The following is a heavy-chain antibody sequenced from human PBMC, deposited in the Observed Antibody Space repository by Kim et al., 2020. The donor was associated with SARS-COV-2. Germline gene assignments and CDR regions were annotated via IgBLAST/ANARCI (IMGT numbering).Heavy chain of an antibody. J-gene: IGHJ4*02. CDR1: GGSFSGYY. Sequence: SETLSLTCAVYGGSFSGYYWSWIRQPPGKGLEWIGEINHSGSTNYNPSLKSRVTISVDTSKNQFSLKLSSVTAADTAVYYCARVGGYSYGLNDYWGQGTL. V-gene: IGHV4-34*01. D-gene: IGHD5-18*01. CDR2: INHSGST. CDR3: ARVGGYSYGLNDY.